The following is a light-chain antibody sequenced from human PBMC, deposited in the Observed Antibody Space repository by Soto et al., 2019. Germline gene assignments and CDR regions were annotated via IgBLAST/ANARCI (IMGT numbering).Light chain of an antibody. J-gene: IGKJ2*01. CDR1: QTIGRK. CDR2: ATS. CDR3: QQSYSTPYT. V-gene: IGKV1-39*01. Sequence: DIQMTQSPSSLSASVVDRVTITCRASQTIGRKLNWYQQRPGKAPHVVIFATSSLQSGVPSRFSGSGSGTDFTLTIHSLQPEDFATYFCQQSYSTPYTFGQGTKLEI.